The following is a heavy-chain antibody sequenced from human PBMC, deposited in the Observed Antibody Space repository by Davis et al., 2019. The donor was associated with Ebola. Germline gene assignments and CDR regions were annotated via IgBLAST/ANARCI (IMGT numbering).Heavy chain of an antibody. D-gene: IGHD5-24*01. CDR1: GFSFSSST. CDR3: ARADAALNDAFEL. J-gene: IGHJ3*01. Sequence: GESLKISCTASGFSFSSSTMIWARQAPGKGLQWLSSISSGNAYIFYADSLQGQFIISRDNAKNSLYLQMNNVRAEDTAVYYCARADAALNDAFELWGLGTMVTVSS. CDR2: ISSGNAYI. V-gene: IGHV3-21*01.